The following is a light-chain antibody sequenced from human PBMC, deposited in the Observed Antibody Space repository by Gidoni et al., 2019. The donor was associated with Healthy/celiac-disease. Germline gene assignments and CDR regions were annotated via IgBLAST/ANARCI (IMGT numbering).Light chain of an antibody. J-gene: IGKJ1*01. CDR1: RSISSY. CDR2: AAS. V-gene: IGKV1-39*01. Sequence: DIQMTQSPSALSASVGDRVTITCRASRSISSYLNWYQQKPGKAPNLLIDAASSLQSGVPSRFSGSGSGTDFTLTISSLQPEDFATYYCQQSYSTPRTFGQGTKVEIK. CDR3: QQSYSTPRT.